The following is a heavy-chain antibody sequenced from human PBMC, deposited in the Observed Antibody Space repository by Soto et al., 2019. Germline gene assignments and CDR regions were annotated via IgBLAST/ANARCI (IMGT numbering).Heavy chain of an antibody. CDR3: ARAAKYYYGSGSPREYYCYYMDV. Sequence: EVQLVESGGGLVQPGGSLRLSCAASGFTFSSYSMNWVRQAPGKGLEWVSYISSSSSTIYYADSVKGRFTISRDNAKNSLYLQMNSLRAEDTAVYYCARAAKYYYGSGSPREYYCYYMDVWGKGTTVTVSS. CDR1: GFTFSSYS. J-gene: IGHJ6*03. V-gene: IGHV3-48*01. D-gene: IGHD3-10*01. CDR2: ISSSSSTI.